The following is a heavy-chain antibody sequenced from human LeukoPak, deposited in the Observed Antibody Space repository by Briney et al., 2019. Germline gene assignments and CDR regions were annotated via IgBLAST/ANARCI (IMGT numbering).Heavy chain of an antibody. V-gene: IGHV4-34*01. CDR2: INHSGST. J-gene: IGHJ4*02. Sequence: SETLSLTCAVYGGSFSGYYWSWIRQPPGKGLEWIGEINHSGSTNYNPSLKSRVTISVDTSKNQFSLKLSSATAADTAVYYCARADPYYYGSGTIRSVPFDYWGQGTLVTVSS. CDR3: ARADPYYYGSGTIRSVPFDY. D-gene: IGHD3-10*01. CDR1: GGSFSGYY.